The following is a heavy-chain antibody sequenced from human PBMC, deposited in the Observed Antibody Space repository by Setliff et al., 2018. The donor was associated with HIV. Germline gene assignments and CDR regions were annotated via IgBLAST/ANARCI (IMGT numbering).Heavy chain of an antibody. J-gene: IGHJ4*02. V-gene: IGHV1-69*13. D-gene: IGHD2-15*01. CDR1: GGSLSTFP. CDR2: IMPMFGKA. Sequence: SVKVSCKASGGSLSTFPISWVRQAPGQGLEWMGGIMPMFGKAHYAQNYLGRLTISADESTNTAYMELSSLRSGDTAVYYCAATPYAGNPYYFDYWGQGTLVTVSS. CDR3: AATPYAGNPYYFDY.